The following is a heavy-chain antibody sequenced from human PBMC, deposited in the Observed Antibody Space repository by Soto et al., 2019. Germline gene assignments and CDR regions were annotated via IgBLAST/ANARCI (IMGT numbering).Heavy chain of an antibody. CDR2: INPNSGGT. Sequence: ASVKVSCKASGYTFTGYYMHWVRQAPGQGLEWMGWINPNSGGTNYAQKFQGRVTMTRDTSISTAYMELSRLRSDDTAVYYCAREIAAAGTYWFAPWGQGTLVTVSS. CDR1: GYTFTGYY. J-gene: IGHJ5*02. CDR3: AREIAAAGTYWFAP. D-gene: IGHD6-13*01. V-gene: IGHV1-2*02.